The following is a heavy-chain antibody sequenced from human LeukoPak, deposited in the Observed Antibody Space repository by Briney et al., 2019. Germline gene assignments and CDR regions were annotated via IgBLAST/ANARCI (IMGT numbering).Heavy chain of an antibody. V-gene: IGHV3-7*01. CDR3: ARGGHRQKEF. CDR2: IKHDGSAK. Sequence: PGGSLRLSCAASGFTLSNFWMTWVRQSPGKGLEWVAIIKHDGSAKHYVDSVKGRFTISRDNAKNSLYLQMSSLRAEDTAVYYCARGGHRQKEFWGQGTLVTVSS. CDR1: GFTLSNFW. D-gene: IGHD3-10*01. J-gene: IGHJ4*02.